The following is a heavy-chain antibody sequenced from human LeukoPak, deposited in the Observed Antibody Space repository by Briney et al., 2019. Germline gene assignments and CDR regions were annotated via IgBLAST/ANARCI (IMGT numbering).Heavy chain of an antibody. D-gene: IGHD3-10*01. CDR2: IYPGDSDT. J-gene: IGHJ4*02. Sequence: GESLKISCKVSGYSFTTSWIGWVRQMPGKGLEWMGIIYPGDSDTRDSPSFQGQVTISADKSISTAYLQWSSLRASDTAMYYSARHSVDRGVIFYLNYWGQGTLVTVSS. CDR1: GYSFTTSW. V-gene: IGHV5-51*01. CDR3: ARHSVDRGVIFYLNY.